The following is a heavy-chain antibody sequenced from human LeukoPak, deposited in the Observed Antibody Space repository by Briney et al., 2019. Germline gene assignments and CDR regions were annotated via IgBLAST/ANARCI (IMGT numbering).Heavy chain of an antibody. J-gene: IGHJ4*02. CDR1: GFTFDDYG. D-gene: IGHD1-1*01. V-gene: IGHV3-20*04. Sequence: GGSLRLSCAASGFTFDDYGMSWVRQAPGKGLEWVSNINRNGGNTVYADSVKCRITISRDNAKNSLYLQMNILIAEDTALYYCARDHGAIALTNYLDYWGQGTLVTVSS. CDR2: INRNGGNT. CDR3: ARDHGAIALTNYLDY.